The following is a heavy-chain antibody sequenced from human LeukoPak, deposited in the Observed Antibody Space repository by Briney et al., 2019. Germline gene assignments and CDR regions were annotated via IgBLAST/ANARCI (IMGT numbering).Heavy chain of an antibody. CDR2: ISGDGGST. CDR1: GFTFDDYA. V-gene: IGHV3-43*02. Sequence: GGSLTLSCAASGFTFDDYAMHWVRQAPGKGLEWVSLISGDGGSTYYADSVKGRFTISRDNSKNSLYLQMNSLRTEDTGLYYCAKAFVTQEYAFDIWGQGTMVTVSS. J-gene: IGHJ3*02. D-gene: IGHD2-21*02. CDR3: AKAFVTQEYAFDI.